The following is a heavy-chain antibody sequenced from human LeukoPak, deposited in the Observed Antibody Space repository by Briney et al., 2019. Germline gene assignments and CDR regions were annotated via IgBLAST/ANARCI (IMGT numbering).Heavy chain of an antibody. Sequence: ASVKVSCKASGYTFTGYYMHWVRQAPGQGLEWMGRINPNSGGTNYAQKFQGRVTMTRDTSISTAYMELSRLRSDDTAVYYCARGPITQWLWFPPDYWGQGTLVTVSS. CDR1: GYTFTGYY. D-gene: IGHD6-19*01. CDR3: ARGPITQWLWFPPDY. V-gene: IGHV1-2*06. CDR2: INPNSGGT. J-gene: IGHJ4*02.